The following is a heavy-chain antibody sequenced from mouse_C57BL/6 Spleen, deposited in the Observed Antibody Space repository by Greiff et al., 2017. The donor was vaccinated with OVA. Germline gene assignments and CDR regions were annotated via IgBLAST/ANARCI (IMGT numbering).Heavy chain of an antibody. CDR2: IYPSDSET. CDR1: GYTFTSYW. CDR3: ARGGGYYRYWYFDV. D-gene: IGHD2-3*01. J-gene: IGHJ1*03. Sequence: QVQLKQPGAELVRPGSSVKLSCKASGYTFTSYWMDWVKQRPGQGLEWIGNIYPSDSETHYNQKFKDKATLAVDKSSSTAYMQLSSLTSEDSAVYYCARGGGYYRYWYFDVWGTGTTVTVSS. V-gene: IGHV1-61*01.